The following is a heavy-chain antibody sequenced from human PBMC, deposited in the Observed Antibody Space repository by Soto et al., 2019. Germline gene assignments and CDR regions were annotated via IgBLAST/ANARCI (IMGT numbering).Heavy chain of an antibody. J-gene: IGHJ4*02. D-gene: IGHD3-22*01. CDR1: CCSIRSYY. V-gene: IGHV4-59*08. CDR3: ARLANYYDTSGYSHFDS. Sequence: SGTLSLTCTVSCCSIRSYYWSWIRQPPGKGLEWIGYIYYSGSTNYNPSLKSRVTISVDTSKNQFSLKLTSVTAADTAVYYCARLANYYDTSGYSHFDSWGQGTLVTVS. CDR2: IYYSGST.